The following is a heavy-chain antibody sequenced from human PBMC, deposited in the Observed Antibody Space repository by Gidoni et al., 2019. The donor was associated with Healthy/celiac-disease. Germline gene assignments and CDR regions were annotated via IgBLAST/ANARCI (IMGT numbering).Heavy chain of an antibody. J-gene: IGHJ4*02. CDR2: IGTAGDT. CDR3: ARVSYDTSGHKLFDF. D-gene: IGHD3-22*01. Sequence: EVQLVESGGGLVQPGGSLRLSCAASGFTFSTYAMHWGRQATGKGLEWVSSIGTAGDTYYSGSVKGRFTISRENAKNSMYLQMNSLRAGDTAVYYCARVSYDTSGHKLFDFWGQGTLVTVSS. V-gene: IGHV3-13*01. CDR1: GFTFSTYA.